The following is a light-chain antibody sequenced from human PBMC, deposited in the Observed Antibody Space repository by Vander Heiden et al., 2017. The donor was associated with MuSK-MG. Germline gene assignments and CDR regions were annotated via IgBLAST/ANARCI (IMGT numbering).Light chain of an antibody. CDR3: LLYDGGAVV. J-gene: IGLJ2*01. V-gene: IGLV7-43*01. CDR1: TGAVTNGYY. Sequence: QTVVTQEPSLTVSPGGTVTLTCASSTGAVTNGYYANWFQQKPGQAPRTLISSTSNKHSWTPARFSGSLLGGKAALTLSNVQPEDEAEYYCLLYDGGAVVFGGGTKLTVL. CDR2: STS.